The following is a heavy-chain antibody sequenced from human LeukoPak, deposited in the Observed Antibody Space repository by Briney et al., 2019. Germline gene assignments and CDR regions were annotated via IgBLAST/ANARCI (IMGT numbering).Heavy chain of an antibody. V-gene: IGHV3-23*01. CDR1: GFTFSSYA. CDR3: ARDPYYYGSGSPPDY. Sequence: GGSLRLSCAASGFTFSSYAMSWVRQAPGKGLEWVSAISGSGGSTYYADSVKGRFTISRDNSKNTLYLQMNSLRAEDTAVYYCARDPYYYGSGSPPDYWGQGTLVTVSS. D-gene: IGHD3-10*01. CDR2: ISGSGGST. J-gene: IGHJ4*02.